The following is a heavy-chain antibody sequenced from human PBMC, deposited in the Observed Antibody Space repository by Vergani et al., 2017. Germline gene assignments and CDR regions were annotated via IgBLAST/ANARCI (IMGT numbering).Heavy chain of an antibody. V-gene: IGHV3-15*01. D-gene: IGHD6-19*01. CDR3: ARDQGIAVTDY. J-gene: IGHJ4*02. CDR2: IKSKTDGGTT. CDR1: GFTFSNAW. Sequence: EVQLVESGGGLVKPGGSLRLSCAASGFTFSNAWMSWVRQAPGKGLEWVGRIKSKTDGGTTDYAAPVKGRFTISRDNAKNSLYLQMNSLRAEDTAVYYCARDQGIAVTDYWGQGTLVTVSS.